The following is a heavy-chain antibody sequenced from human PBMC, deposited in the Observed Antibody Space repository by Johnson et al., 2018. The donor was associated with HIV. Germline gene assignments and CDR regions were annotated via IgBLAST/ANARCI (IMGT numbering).Heavy chain of an antibody. V-gene: IGHV3-30-3*01. Sequence: QMLLVESGGGVVQPGRSLRLSCAASGFTFSSYAIHWVRQAPGKGLEWVAVISYDGSNKHFAESVQGRFTVSRDNSKNTLYLQMNSLRAEDTAVYYCAKDNIVVVSRDAFDIWGQGTMVTVSS. CDR3: AKDNIVVVSRDAFDI. J-gene: IGHJ3*02. CDR2: ISYDGSNK. CDR1: GFTFSSYA. D-gene: IGHD2-15*01.